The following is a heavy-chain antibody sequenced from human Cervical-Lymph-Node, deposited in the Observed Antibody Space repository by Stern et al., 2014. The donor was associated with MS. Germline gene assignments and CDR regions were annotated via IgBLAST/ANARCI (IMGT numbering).Heavy chain of an antibody. Sequence: QVQLVESGGGLVKPGGSLRLSCAASGFTFSDSYMSWIRQAPGKGLEWLSYISTRATTISYANSVKGRFTVSRDNTKNSLFLQMDSLRADDTAVYYCARELGDWFDPWGQGTLVTVSS. CDR3: ARELGDWFDP. CDR1: GFTFSDSY. J-gene: IGHJ5*02. V-gene: IGHV3-11*01. CDR2: ISTRATTI. D-gene: IGHD3-16*01.